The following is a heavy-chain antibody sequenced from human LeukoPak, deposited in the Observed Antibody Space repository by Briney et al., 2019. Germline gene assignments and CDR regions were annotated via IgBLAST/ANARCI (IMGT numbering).Heavy chain of an antibody. V-gene: IGHV1-69*04. CDR2: IIPILGIA. CDR3: AIDVGELLTY. J-gene: IGHJ4*02. CDR1: GGTFSSYA. D-gene: IGHD1-26*01. Sequence: SVKVSCKASGGTFSSYAISWVRQAPGQGLEWMGRIIPILGIANYAQKFQGRVTMTEDTSTDTAYMVLSSLRSEDTAVYYCAIDVGELLTYWGQGTLVTVSS.